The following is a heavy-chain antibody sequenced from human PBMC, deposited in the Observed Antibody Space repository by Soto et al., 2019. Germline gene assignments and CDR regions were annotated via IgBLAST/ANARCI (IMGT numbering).Heavy chain of an antibody. V-gene: IGHV4-39*01. CDR1: GGSISSSSYY. CDR3: ARLRRSSWYDY. CDR2: IYYSGST. D-gene: IGHD6-13*01. J-gene: IGHJ4*02. Sequence: SETLSLTCTVSGGSISSSSYYWGWIRQPPGKGLEWFGSIYYSGSTYYNPSLKSQVTISVDTSKNQFSLKLSSVTAADTAVYYCARLRRSSWYDYWGQGTLVTVSS.